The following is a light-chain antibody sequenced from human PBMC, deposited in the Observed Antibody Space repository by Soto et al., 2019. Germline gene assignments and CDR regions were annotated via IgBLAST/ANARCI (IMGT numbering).Light chain of an antibody. V-gene: IGKV1-5*01. CDR2: DAS. CDR3: QHYNSYSEA. CDR1: QSISSW. Sequence: DIQMTQSPSTLSASVGDRVTITCRASQSISSWLAWYQQKPGKAPKLLIYDASSLESGVPSRFSGSGSGTEFTLTISSLQPYDFATSYCQHYNSYSEAFRHGTKVNI. J-gene: IGKJ1*01.